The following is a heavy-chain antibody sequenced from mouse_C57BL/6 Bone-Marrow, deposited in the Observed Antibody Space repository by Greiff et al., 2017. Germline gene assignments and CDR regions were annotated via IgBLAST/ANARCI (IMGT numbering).Heavy chain of an antibody. D-gene: IGHD1-1*01. J-gene: IGHJ1*03. Sequence: VQVVESGPELVKPGASVKLSCKASGYTFTSYDINWVKQRPGQGLEWIGWIYPRDGSTKYNEKFKGKATLTVDTSSSTASMELHSLTSEDSAVFFCARLEFDGSSGDWYFDVWGTGTTVTVSS. CDR3: ARLEFDGSSGDWYFDV. CDR2: IYPRDGST. CDR1: GYTFTSYD. V-gene: IGHV1-85*01.